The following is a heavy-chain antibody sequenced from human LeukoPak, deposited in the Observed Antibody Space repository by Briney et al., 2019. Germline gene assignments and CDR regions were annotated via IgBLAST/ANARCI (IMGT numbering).Heavy chain of an antibody. Sequence: PGGSLRLSCAASGFPFSGYSIHWVRQAPGKGLEWVAVISYDGSNKYYADSVKGRFTISRDNSKNTLYLQMNSLRAEDTAVYYCARLISSTLDYWGQGTLVTVSS. V-gene: IGHV3-30*03. CDR3: ARLISSTLDY. D-gene: IGHD6-13*01. CDR1: GFPFSGYS. CDR2: ISYDGSNK. J-gene: IGHJ4*02.